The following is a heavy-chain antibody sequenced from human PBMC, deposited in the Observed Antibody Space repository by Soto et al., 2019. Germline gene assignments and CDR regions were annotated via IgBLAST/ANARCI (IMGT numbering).Heavy chain of an antibody. CDR3: ARDLTYYDILTGYQYYYGMDV. CDR1: GGSISSYY. Sequence: LSETLSLTCTVSGGSISSYYWSWIRQPPGKGLEWIGYIYYSGSTNYNPSLKSRVTISVDTSKNQFSLKLSSVTAADTAVYYCARDLTYYDILTGYQYYYGMDVWGQGTTVTVSS. J-gene: IGHJ6*02. V-gene: IGHV4-59*01. D-gene: IGHD3-9*01. CDR2: IYYSGST.